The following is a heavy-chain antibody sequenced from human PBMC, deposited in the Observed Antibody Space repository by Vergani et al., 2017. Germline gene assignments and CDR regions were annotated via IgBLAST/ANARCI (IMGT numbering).Heavy chain of an antibody. CDR2: INHSGST. Sequence: QVQLQESGPGLVKPSETLSLTCTVSGGSVSSGSYYWSWIRQPPGKGMEWIGEINHSGSTNYNPSLKSRVTISVDTSKNQFSLKLSSVTAADTAVYYCLVTYYYYGMDVWGQGTTVTVSS. CDR3: LVTYYYYGMDV. J-gene: IGHJ6*02. V-gene: IGHV4-61*01. CDR1: GGSVSSGSYY.